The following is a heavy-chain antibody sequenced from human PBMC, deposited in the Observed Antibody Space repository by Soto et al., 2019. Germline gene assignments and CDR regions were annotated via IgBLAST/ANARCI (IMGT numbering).Heavy chain of an antibody. J-gene: IGHJ5*02. CDR1: GGSISSSNW. CDR3: ARAIAARPDNWSDP. D-gene: IGHD6-6*01. Sequence: PSETLSLTCAVSGGSISSSNWWSWVRQPPGKGLEWIGEIYHSGSTNYNPSLKSRVTISVDKSKNQFSLKLSSVTAADTAVYYCARAIAARPDNWSDPWGQGTLVTVSS. CDR2: IYHSGST. V-gene: IGHV4-4*02.